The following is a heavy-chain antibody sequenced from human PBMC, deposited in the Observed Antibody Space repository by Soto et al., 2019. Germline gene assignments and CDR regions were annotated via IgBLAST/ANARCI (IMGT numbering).Heavy chain of an antibody. Sequence: ASVKVSCKASGDTYASFGFSWVRQAPGQGLEWLGWISAYNGNTHYAQKVRDRVTLTTDTSTNTAYMELRSLTSDDTAVYYCARDQESITDRILQYWGQGTRVTVSS. CDR3: ARDQESITDRILQY. V-gene: IGHV1-18*01. CDR1: GDTYASFG. CDR2: ISAYNGNT. J-gene: IGHJ4*02. D-gene: IGHD3-10*01.